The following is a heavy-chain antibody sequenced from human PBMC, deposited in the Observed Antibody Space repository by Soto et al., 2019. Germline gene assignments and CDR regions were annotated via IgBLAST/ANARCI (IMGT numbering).Heavy chain of an antibody. CDR2: IIPILGIA. CDR3: ARGSIVVVPAAIWSAHWFDP. V-gene: IGHV1-69*02. D-gene: IGHD2-2*01. J-gene: IGHJ5*02. CDR1: GGTFSSYT. Sequence: QVQLVQSGAEVKKPGSSVKVSCKASGGTFSSYTISWVRQAPGQGLEWMGRIIPILGIANYAQKFQGRVTITADKSTSTAYMGLSSLRSEDTAVYYCARGSIVVVPAAIWSAHWFDPWGQGTLVTVSS.